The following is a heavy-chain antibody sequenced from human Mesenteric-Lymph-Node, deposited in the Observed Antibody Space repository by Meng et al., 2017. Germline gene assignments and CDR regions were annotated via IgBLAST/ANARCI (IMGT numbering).Heavy chain of an antibody. Sequence: GESLKISCAASGFTFSSYAMSWVRQAPGKGLEWVSAISGSGGSTYYADSVKGRFTISRDNSKNMVYLQMNSLRAEDTALYYCARVAVRSAYSGYDYWGQGTLVTVSS. J-gene: IGHJ4*02. CDR1: GFTFSSYA. CDR3: ARVAVRSAYSGYDY. CDR2: ISGSGGST. V-gene: IGHV3-23*01. D-gene: IGHD3-22*01.